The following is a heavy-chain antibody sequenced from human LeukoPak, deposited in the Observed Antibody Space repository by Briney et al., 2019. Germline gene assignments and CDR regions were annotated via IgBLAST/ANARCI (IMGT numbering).Heavy chain of an antibody. CDR1: GFTFSSYW. CDR2: IKQDGSEK. Sequence: PGGSLRLSCAASGFTFSSYWMSWVRQAPGKGLEWVANIKQDGSEKYYVDSVKGRFTISRDNAKNSLYLQMNSLRAEEAAVYYCARGYGDSIHFDYWGQGTLVTVSS. J-gene: IGHJ4*02. CDR3: ARGYGDSIHFDY. V-gene: IGHV3-7*04. D-gene: IGHD4-17*01.